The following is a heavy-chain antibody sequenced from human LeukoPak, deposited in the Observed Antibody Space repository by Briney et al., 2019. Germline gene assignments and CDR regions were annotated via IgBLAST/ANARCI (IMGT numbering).Heavy chain of an antibody. V-gene: IGHV3-53*01. CDR1: GIAVSDNY. CDR3: ARMFGGNGPDY. Sequence: PGVPLRLSCVASGIAVSDNYMSWVRQAPGKSREGVSVLYSGGTTHYAVSVKGPFTVPRDNSKNPLFLQTNSLGVEDTVVYYCARMFGGNGPDYWGQGTLVIVSS. CDR2: LYSGGTT. J-gene: IGHJ4*02. D-gene: IGHD4-23*01.